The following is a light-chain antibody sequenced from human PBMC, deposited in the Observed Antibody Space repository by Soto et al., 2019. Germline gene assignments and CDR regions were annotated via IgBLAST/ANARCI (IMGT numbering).Light chain of an antibody. V-gene: IGKV1-5*03. CDR2: KAS. CDR1: QSISGW. Sequence: DIPMTQSPSTLSASVGDRVTITCRASQSISGWLAWYQQKSGKAPKLLIYKASYLESGVPSRFTGSVSGTEFTHTISSQQPDDFATYYCQQYNIDWTFGRGTKVEIK. CDR3: QQYNIDWT. J-gene: IGKJ1*01.